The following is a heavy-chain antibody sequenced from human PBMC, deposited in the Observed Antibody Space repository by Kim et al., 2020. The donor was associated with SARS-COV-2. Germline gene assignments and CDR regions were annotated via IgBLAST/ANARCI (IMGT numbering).Heavy chain of an antibody. V-gene: IGHV3-23*01. J-gene: IGHJ4*02. CDR3: TKDATPMVTRGYFDY. CDR2: ISDSGGRT. CDR1: GFTFSNYA. Sequence: GGSLRLSCAVSGFTFSNYAMSWVRQAPGKGLEWVSGISDSGGRTLHADPVKGRFTISRDNSNNTLFLQMNSLRAEDTAIYYCTKDATPMVTRGYFDYWGQGTLVTVSS. D-gene: IGHD7-27*01.